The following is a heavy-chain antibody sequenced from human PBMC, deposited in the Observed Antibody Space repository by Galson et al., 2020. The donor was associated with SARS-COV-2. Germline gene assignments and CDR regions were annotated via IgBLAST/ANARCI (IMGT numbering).Heavy chain of an antibody. J-gene: IGHJ6*02. D-gene: IGHD6-19*01. Sequence: SQTLSLTCAISGDSVSSNSAAWNWIRQSPSRGLEWLGRTYYRSKWYNAYAVSVKSRITINPDTSKNQFSLQLNSVTPEDTAVYYCARSGAIYSAYSSGWYAKLYYYYGMDVWGQGTTVTVSS. CDR1: GDSVSSNSAA. CDR2: TYYRSKWYN. CDR3: ARSGAIYSAYSSGWYAKLYYYYGMDV. V-gene: IGHV6-1*01.